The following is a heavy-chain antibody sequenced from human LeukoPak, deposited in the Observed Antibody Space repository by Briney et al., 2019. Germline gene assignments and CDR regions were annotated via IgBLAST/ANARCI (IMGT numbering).Heavy chain of an antibody. CDR3: ARPRAGYSYGDAFDY. CDR2: IYPGDSDA. J-gene: IGHJ4*02. CDR1: GYSFTSYW. V-gene: IGHV5-51*01. D-gene: IGHD5-18*01. Sequence: GESLKISCKGSGYSFTSYWIAWVRQMPGKGLEWMGIIYPGDSDARYSPSFQGQVTISADKSISTAYLQWTSLKASDTAMYYCARPRAGYSYGDAFDYWGQGTLVTVSS.